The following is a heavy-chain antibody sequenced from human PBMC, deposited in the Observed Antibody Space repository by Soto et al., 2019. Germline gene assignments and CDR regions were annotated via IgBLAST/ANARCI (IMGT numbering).Heavy chain of an antibody. Sequence: QVQLVESGGGVVQPGKSLRLSCVASGFSFNTYTMHWVRQAPGGGLEWVAIVSDDGSHTYYTDSVRGRFSISRDTSHSTLFLQMNTLTTADTAVYFCARDAPQGRRLGHFDVWGQGTLVTVSS. CDR3: ARDAPQGRRLGHFDV. CDR2: VSDDGSHT. V-gene: IGHV3-30-3*01. D-gene: IGHD3-9*01. J-gene: IGHJ4*02. CDR1: GFSFNTYT.